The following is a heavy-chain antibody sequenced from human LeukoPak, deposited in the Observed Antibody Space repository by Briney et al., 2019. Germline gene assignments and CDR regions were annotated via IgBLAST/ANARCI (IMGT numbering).Heavy chain of an antibody. CDR2: ISAHNGNT. V-gene: IGHV1-18*01. Sequence: GASVKVSCKASGYTFNSYGISWVRQAPGQGLEWMGWISAHNGNTNYEEKVQGRVTMTTDTSTSTAYMELRSLRSDDTAVYYCARDKGTVATYYYYMDVWGKGTTVTVSS. CDR3: ARDKGTVATYYYYMDV. D-gene: IGHD6-19*01. CDR1: GYTFNSYG. J-gene: IGHJ6*03.